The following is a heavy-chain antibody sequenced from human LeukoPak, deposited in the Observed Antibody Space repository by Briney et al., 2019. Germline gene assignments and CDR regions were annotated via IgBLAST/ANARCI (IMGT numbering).Heavy chain of an antibody. V-gene: IGHV4-30-4*01. CDR1: GGSISSGDYY. CDR2: IYYSGST. CDR3: ARHRGQVVVDAFDI. D-gene: IGHD3-22*01. Sequence: SETLSLTCTVSGGSISSGDYYWSWIRQPPGKSLEWIGYIYYSGSTYYNPSLKSRVTISVDTSKNQFSLKLSSVTAADTAVYYCARHRGQVVVDAFDIWGQGTMVTVSS. J-gene: IGHJ3*02.